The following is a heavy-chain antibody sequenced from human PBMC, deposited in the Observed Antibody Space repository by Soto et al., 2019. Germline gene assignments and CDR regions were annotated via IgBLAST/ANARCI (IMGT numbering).Heavy chain of an antibody. Sequence: SVKVSCKASGGTFNTYTFSWVRQAPGQGLEWMGSILPIMGSVNYAHDFRGRLSITADPSTTTAYMELTSLTSHDAAIYYCARIPRYSYPTSDPLDNWGQGTLVTVSS. CDR2: ILPIMGSV. J-gene: IGHJ4*02. D-gene: IGHD2-15*01. CDR1: GGTFNTYT. CDR3: ARIPRYSYPTSDPLDN. V-gene: IGHV1-69*08.